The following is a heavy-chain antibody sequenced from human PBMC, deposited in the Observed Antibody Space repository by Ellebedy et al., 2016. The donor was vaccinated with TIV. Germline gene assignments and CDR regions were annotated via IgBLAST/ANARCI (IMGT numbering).Heavy chain of an antibody. CDR2: IFTGSNT. V-gene: IGHV3-53*01. D-gene: IGHD6-19*01. CDR3: ARDGGRGSYDQSSYYYGLDV. Sequence: GGSLRLSCAASGFTVSNNYISWVRQAPGKGLEWVSLIFTGSNTFYADSVKGRFTISRDNSKNTVNLQMNSLRVEDTAGYYCARDGGRGSYDQSSYYYGLDVWGQGTTVTVS. J-gene: IGHJ6*02. CDR1: GFTVSNNY.